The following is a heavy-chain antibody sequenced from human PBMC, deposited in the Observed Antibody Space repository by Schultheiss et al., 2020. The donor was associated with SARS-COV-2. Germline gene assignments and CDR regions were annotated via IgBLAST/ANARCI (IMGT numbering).Heavy chain of an antibody. V-gene: IGHV4-59*01. D-gene: IGHD2/OR15-2a*01. J-gene: IGHJ5*02. Sequence: SQTLSLTCTVSGGSISSYYWSWIRQPPGKGLEWIGYIYYSGSTNYNPSLKSRVTISVDTSKNQFSLKLSSVTAADTAVYYCARGSTIPPGWFDPWGHGTLVTVSS. CDR2: IYYSGST. CDR1: GGSISSYY. CDR3: ARGSTIPPGWFDP.